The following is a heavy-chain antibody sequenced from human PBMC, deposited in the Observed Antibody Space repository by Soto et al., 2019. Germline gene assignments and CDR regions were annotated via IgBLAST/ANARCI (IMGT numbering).Heavy chain of an antibody. V-gene: IGHV3-23*01. CDR2: IGTSAST. CDR3: ADLSRYCTSSNCD. Sequence: DVRLLESGGGLVQPGGSLRLSCAASGLTFSSYSMSWVRQAPGKGLEWVSTIGTSASTYYGDSVRGGFTISRDNSRNTLYLQMNSLRAEDTAVYYCADLSRYCTSSNCDWGQGTLVTVSS. J-gene: IGHJ4*02. D-gene: IGHD2-2*01. CDR1: GLTFSSYS.